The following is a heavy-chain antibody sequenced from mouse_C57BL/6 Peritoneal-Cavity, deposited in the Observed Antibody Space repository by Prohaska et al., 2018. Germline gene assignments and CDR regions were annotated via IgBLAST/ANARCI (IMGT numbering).Heavy chain of an antibody. CDR1: GFTFSDYG. CDR3: ARVHGSAWFAY. CDR2: IISGSSTI. J-gene: IGHJ3*01. D-gene: IGHD2-2*01. Sequence: EVQLVESGGGLVKPGGSLKLSCAASGFTFSDYGMHWVRQAPEKGLCWVAYIISGSSTIYYADTMKGRFTISRVNAKDTLFLQMTSLRSEETAMYYYARVHGSAWFAYWGQGTLVTVSA. V-gene: IGHV5-17*01.